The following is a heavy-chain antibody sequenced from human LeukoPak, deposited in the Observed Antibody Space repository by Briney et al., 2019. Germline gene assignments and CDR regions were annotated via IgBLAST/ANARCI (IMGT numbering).Heavy chain of an antibody. CDR2: ISSSGSTI. J-gene: IGHJ4*02. D-gene: IGHD6-19*01. Sequence: GGSLRLSCAASGFTFSDYYMSWIRQAPGKGLEWVSYISSSGSTIYYADSVKGRFTISRDNSKNTLSLQMNSLRAEDTAVYYCAREQWLVLNYFDSWGQGTLVTVSS. CDR1: GFTFSDYY. V-gene: IGHV3-11*04. CDR3: AREQWLVLNYFDS.